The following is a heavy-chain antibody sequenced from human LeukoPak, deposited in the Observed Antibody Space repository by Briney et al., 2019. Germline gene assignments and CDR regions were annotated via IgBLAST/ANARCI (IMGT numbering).Heavy chain of an antibody. CDR3: ARTRGVVWELAGRHFDY. Sequence: PSETLSLTCTVSGGSISSSSYYWGWIRQPPGKGLEWIGSIYYSGSTYYNPSLKSRVTISVDTSKNQFSLKLSSVTAADTAVYYCARTRGVVWELAGRHFDYWGQGTLVTVSS. D-gene: IGHD1-26*01. V-gene: IGHV4-39*01. CDR2: IYYSGST. J-gene: IGHJ4*02. CDR1: GGSISSSSYY.